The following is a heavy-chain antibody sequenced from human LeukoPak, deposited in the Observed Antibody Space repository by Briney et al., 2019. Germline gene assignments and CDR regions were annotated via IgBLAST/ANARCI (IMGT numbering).Heavy chain of an antibody. CDR3: ARDHGGTIIWYFDL. V-gene: IGHV3-21*01. Sequence: RGSPRDSCAASGFTFDDYGISCVPHGPRTGRERGSPISGISTFIYYADSLKGRFTISRDNAKNSLYLQMNSLRAEHTAVYYCARDHGGTIIWYFDLWGRGTLVTVSS. D-gene: IGHD4-23*01. CDR2: ISGISTFI. CDR1: GFTFDDYG. J-gene: IGHJ2*01.